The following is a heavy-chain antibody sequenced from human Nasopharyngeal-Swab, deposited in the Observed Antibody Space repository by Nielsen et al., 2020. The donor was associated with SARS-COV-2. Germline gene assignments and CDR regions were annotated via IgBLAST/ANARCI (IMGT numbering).Heavy chain of an antibody. Sequence: SEPLSLPCTVSDASISSSFCSWIPKPPGKGLEWIGYIYYSGSTNYNPSLKSRVTISVDTSKNQFSLKLRSVTAADTAVYYCAGRIVGPHLGDFDYWGQGTLVTVSS. J-gene: IGHJ4*02. V-gene: IGHV4-59*01. CDR1: DASISSSF. CDR2: IYYSGST. D-gene: IGHD2-2*01. CDR3: AGRIVGPHLGDFDY.